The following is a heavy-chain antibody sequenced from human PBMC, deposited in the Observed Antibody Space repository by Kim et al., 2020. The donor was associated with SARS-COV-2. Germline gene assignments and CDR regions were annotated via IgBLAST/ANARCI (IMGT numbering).Heavy chain of an antibody. D-gene: IGHD6-13*01. J-gene: IGHJ4*02. V-gene: IGHV3-48*03. CDR2: ISSSGSTI. CDR1: GFTFSSYE. Sequence: GGSLRLSCAASGFTFSSYEMNWVRQAPGKGLEWVSYISSSGSTIYYADSVKGRFTISRDNAKNSLYLQMNSLRAEDTAVYYCARGLQYSSSWYHPADYWGQGTLVTVSS. CDR3: ARGLQYSSSWYHPADY.